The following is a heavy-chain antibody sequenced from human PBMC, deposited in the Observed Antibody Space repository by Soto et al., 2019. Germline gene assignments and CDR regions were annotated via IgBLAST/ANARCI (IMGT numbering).Heavy chain of an antibody. CDR3: ATMGTPATGLYYFDY. D-gene: IGHD1-7*01. J-gene: IGHJ4*02. CDR2: ISYSGST. CDR1: GGSISSGNYY. Sequence: QVQLQESGPGLVKPSQTLSLTCTVSGGSISSGNYYWSWIRQPPGKGLEWIGFISYSGSTYYSASLTSRVTISVETSKNQFSLNLSFVTASDTAVYYCATMGTPATGLYYFDYWGQGTLVTVSS. V-gene: IGHV4-30-4*01.